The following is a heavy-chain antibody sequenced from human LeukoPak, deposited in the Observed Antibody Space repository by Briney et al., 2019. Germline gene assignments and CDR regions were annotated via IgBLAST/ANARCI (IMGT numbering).Heavy chain of an antibody. CDR2: IDQSGST. Sequence: SETLSLTCAVYGGSFSGYYWSWVRRPPGKGPEWIGEIDQSGSTNYNPSLKSRVTITIDTSKNQFSLKLNSVTAADTAVYYCAINDGSGSYYKSDYWGQGTLVTVSS. J-gene: IGHJ4*02. CDR3: AINDGSGSYYKSDY. CDR1: GGSFSGYY. V-gene: IGHV4-34*01. D-gene: IGHD3-10*01.